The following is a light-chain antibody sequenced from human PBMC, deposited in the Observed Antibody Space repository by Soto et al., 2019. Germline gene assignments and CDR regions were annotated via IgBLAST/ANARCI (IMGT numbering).Light chain of an antibody. J-gene: IGKJ1*01. CDR1: QSVSSN. Sequence: EIVMTQSPATLSVSPGERATLSCRASQSVSSNLAWYQQKPGQAPRLLIYAASSRATGVPARFSGSGSGTEFTLIISSLQSEDFALYYCQQYDVWPPWTFGQGTKVELK. CDR2: AAS. CDR3: QQYDVWPPWT. V-gene: IGKV3-15*01.